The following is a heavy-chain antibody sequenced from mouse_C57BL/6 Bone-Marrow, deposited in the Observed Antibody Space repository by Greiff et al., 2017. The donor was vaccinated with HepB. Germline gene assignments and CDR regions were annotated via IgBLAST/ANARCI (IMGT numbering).Heavy chain of an antibody. Sequence: QVQLQHPGAELVKPGASVKMSCKASGYTFTSYWITWVKQRPGQGLEWIGDIYPGSGSTNYNEKFKSKATLTVDTSYSTAYMQLSSLTSEDSAVYYCARDSSGPAWFAYWGQGTLVTVSA. CDR2: IYPGSGST. CDR1: GYTFTSYW. CDR3: ARDSSGPAWFAY. D-gene: IGHD3-2*02. J-gene: IGHJ3*01. V-gene: IGHV1-55*01.